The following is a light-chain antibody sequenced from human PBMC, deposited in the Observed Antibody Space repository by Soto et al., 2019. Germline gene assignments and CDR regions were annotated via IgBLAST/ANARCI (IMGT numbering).Light chain of an antibody. CDR1: QSIGGY. CDR2: AAS. J-gene: IGKJ1*01. Sequence: DIQMTQSPSSLSASVGDRVTITCRASQSIGGYLNWYQQKPGKAPKLLIYAASSLQSGVPSRFSGSGSGTDFTLTISSLHPEDFATYYCQQSYSSTWTFGQGTKVDIK. V-gene: IGKV1-39*01. CDR3: QQSYSSTWT.